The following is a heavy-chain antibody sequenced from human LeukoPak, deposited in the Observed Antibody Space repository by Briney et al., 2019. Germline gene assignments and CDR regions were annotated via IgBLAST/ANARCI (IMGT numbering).Heavy chain of an antibody. D-gene: IGHD4-23*01. Sequence: GGSLRLSCAASGFTFSSYSMNWVRQAPGKGLEWVSSISSSSSYIYYADSVKGRFTISRDNAKNSLYLQMNSLRAEDTAVYYCARGGNSGWFDPWGQGTLVTVPS. J-gene: IGHJ5*02. CDR1: GFTFSSYS. V-gene: IGHV3-21*01. CDR3: ARGGNSGWFDP. CDR2: ISSSSSYI.